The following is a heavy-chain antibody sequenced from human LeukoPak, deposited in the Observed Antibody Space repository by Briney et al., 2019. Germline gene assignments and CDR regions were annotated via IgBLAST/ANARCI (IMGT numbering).Heavy chain of an antibody. CDR1: GFTFSSYE. CDR2: ISSSGSTI. Sequence: PGGSLRLSCAASGFTFSSYEMNWVRQAPGKGLEWVSYISSSGSTIYYADSVKGGFTISRDNAKNSLYLQMNSLRAEDTAVYYCARTNYYGSGSYYYYYYGMDVWGQGTTVTVSS. V-gene: IGHV3-48*03. CDR3: ARTNYYGSGSYYYYYYGMDV. D-gene: IGHD3-10*01. J-gene: IGHJ6*02.